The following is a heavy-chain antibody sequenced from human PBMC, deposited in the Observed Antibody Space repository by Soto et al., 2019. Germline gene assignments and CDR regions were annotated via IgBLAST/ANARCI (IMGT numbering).Heavy chain of an antibody. J-gene: IGHJ4*02. CDR1: VFSLSSTRMA. Sequence: QITLKESGPTLVKPTQTLTLTCTFSVFSLSSTRMAVGWIRQPPGKALEWPALIYWDDDKRYSPFLKSRLTITKDTSKNQVVLTMSNMDPADTARYYCAHIVVAGLGYYFDYWGQGTLVTVSS. CDR3: AHIVVAGLGYYFDY. D-gene: IGHD6-19*01. V-gene: IGHV2-5*02. CDR2: IYWDDDK.